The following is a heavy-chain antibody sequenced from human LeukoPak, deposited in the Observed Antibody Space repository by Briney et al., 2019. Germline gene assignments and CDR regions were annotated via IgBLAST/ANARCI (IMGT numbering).Heavy chain of an antibody. D-gene: IGHD2-2*01. CDR2: IYYYGGST. CDR1: GGSITSSGSF. Sequence: SETLSLTCTVSGGSITSSGSFWGWLRQPPGTGLEWIGSIYYYGGSTNYNPSLRSRVTISVHTSKNQFSLKVTSVTAADTAVYYCASSRGFWGGLDFWGQGALVTVSS. CDR3: ASSRGFWGGLDF. V-gene: IGHV4-39*01. J-gene: IGHJ4*02.